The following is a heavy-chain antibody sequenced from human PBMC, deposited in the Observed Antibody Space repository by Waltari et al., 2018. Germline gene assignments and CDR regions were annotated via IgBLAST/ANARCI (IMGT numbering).Heavy chain of an antibody. Sequence: QVQLQQWGAGLLKPSETLSLTCAVYGGSFSGYYWSWLRQPPGKGLEWIGEINHSGSTNYNPSLKSRVTISVDTSKNQFSLKLSSVTAADTAVYYCARGPGRVRGVKGNYYYYMDVWGKGTTVTISS. CDR1: GGSFSGYY. CDR3: ARGPGRVRGVKGNYYYYMDV. J-gene: IGHJ6*03. D-gene: IGHD3-10*01. V-gene: IGHV4-34*01. CDR2: INHSGST.